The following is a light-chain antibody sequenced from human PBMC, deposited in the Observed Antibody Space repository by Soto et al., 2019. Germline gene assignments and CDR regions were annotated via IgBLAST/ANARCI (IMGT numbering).Light chain of an antibody. CDR1: QTINSGY. CDR2: GAS. V-gene: IGKV3-20*01. CDR3: QQYHSSPGT. Sequence: EIVLTQSPGTLSLSPGERATLSCWASQTINSGYLAWYQQKSGQSPRLLVYGASSRATGIPDRFSGSGSGTDFTLTISRLEPEDFAVYFCQQYHSSPGTFGQGTKVEI. J-gene: IGKJ1*01.